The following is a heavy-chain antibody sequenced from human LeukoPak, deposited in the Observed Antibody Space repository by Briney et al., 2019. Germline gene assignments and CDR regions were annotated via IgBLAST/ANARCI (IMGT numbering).Heavy chain of an antibody. D-gene: IGHD4-17*01. J-gene: IGHJ4*02. V-gene: IGHV3-7*01. CDR3: ARRVTTKLRYFDY. CDR2: IKQDGSEK. CDR1: GFTFSSYW. Sequence: GGSLRLSCAASGFTFSSYWMSWVRQAPGKGLEWVANIKQDGSEKYYVDSVKGRFTISRDNAKNPLYLQMNSLRAEDTAVYYCARRVTTKLRYFDYWGQGTLVTVSS.